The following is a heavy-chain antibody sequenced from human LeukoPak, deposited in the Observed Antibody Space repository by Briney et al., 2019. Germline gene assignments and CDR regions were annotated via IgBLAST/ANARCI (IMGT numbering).Heavy chain of an antibody. V-gene: IGHV3-30-3*01. J-gene: IGHJ6*02. CDR3: ARVGGIAARYYYYGMDV. CDR2: ISYDGSNK. Sequence: GRSLRLSCAASGFTFSSYAMHWVRQAPGKGLEWVAVISYDGSNKYYADSVKGRFTISRDNAKNSLYLQMNSLRAEDTAVYYCARVGGIAARYYYYGMDVWGQGTTVTVSS. CDR1: GFTFSSYA. D-gene: IGHD6-13*01.